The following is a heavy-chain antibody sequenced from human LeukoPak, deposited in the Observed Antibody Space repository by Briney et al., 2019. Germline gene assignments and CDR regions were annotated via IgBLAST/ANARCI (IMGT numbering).Heavy chain of an antibody. CDR1: GGTFSSYA. V-gene: IGHV1-69*04. CDR3: AAPASDDFWSGYSFDY. J-gene: IGHJ4*02. CDR2: IIPILGIA. D-gene: IGHD3-3*01. Sequence: ASVKVSCKASGGTFSSYAISWVRQAPGQGLEWMGRIIPILGIANYAQKFQGRVTMTRDTSTSTVYMELSSLRSEDTAVYYCAAPASDDFWSGYSFDYWGQGTLVTVSS.